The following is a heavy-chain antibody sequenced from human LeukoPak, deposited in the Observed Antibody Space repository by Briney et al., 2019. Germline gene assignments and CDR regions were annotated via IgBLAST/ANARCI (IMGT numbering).Heavy chain of an antibody. Sequence: GGSLRLSCAASGFTFSNAWMSWVRQAPGKGLEWVGRIKSKTDGGTTDYAAPVKGRFTISRDDSKNTLYLQMNSLKTEDTAVYYCTTDPSQWLVRAYPNDYWGQGTLVTVSS. V-gene: IGHV3-15*01. CDR1: GFTFSNAW. CDR3: TTDPSQWLVRAYPNDY. J-gene: IGHJ4*02. CDR2: IKSKTDGGTT. D-gene: IGHD6-19*01.